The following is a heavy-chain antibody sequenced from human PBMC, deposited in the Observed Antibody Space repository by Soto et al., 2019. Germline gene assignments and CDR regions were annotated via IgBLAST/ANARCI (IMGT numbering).Heavy chain of an antibody. J-gene: IGHJ5*02. Sequence: QVQLVQSGAEVKKPGASVQVSCKSSGYTFTSYAMHWVRQAPGKRLEWMGWINAGNGKTKYSQKFQGRVTITRDTAARTAYMELRSLRSEDTAVYYCERDRVIVLVPAAMGWFDPWGQGTLVTVSS. CDR2: INAGNGKT. CDR3: ERDRVIVLVPAAMGWFDP. CDR1: GYTFTSYA. D-gene: IGHD2-2*01. V-gene: IGHV1-3*01.